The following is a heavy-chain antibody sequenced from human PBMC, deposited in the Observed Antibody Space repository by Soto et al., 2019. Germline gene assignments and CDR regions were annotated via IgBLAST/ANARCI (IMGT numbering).Heavy chain of an antibody. J-gene: IGHJ6*02. D-gene: IGHD6-13*01. CDR3: ARRSSRGYYYYYGMDV. CDR2: IYYSGST. CDR1: GGSISSSSYY. V-gene: IGHV4-39*01. Sequence: SETLSLTCTVSGGSISSSSYYWGWIRQPPGKGLERIGSIYYSGSTYYNPSLKSRVTISVDTSKNQFSLKLSSVTAADTAVYYCARRSSRGYYYYYGMDVWGQGTTVTVSS.